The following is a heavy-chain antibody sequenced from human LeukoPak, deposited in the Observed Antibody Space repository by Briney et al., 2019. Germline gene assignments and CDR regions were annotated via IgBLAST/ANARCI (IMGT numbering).Heavy chain of an antibody. Sequence: SETLSLTCTVSGYSISSGYYWGWIRQPPGKGLEWIGSIYHSGSTYYNPSLKSRVTISVDTSKNQFPLKLSSVTAADTAVYYCARVGYCSSTSCYAGIFDYWGQGTLVTVSS. D-gene: IGHD2-2*01. CDR1: GYSISSGYY. J-gene: IGHJ4*02. CDR2: IYHSGST. CDR3: ARVGYCSSTSCYAGIFDY. V-gene: IGHV4-38-2*02.